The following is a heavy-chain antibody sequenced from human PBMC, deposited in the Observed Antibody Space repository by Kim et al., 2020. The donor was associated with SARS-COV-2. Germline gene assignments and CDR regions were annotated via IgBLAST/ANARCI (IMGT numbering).Heavy chain of an antibody. V-gene: IGHV4-34*01. D-gene: IGHD2-2*02. CDR1: GGSFSGYY. CDR3: ARGRVPAAIFWGWFDP. Sequence: SETLSLTCAVYGGSFSGYYWSWIRQPPGKGLEWIGEINHSGSTNYNPSLKSRVTISVDTSKNQFSLKLSSVPAADTAVYYCARGRVPAAIFWGWFDPWGQGTLVTVSS. J-gene: IGHJ5*02. CDR2: INHSGST.